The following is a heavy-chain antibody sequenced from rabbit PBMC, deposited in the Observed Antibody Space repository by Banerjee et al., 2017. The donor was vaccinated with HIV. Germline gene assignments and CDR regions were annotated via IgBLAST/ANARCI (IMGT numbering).Heavy chain of an antibody. D-gene: IGHD3-3*01. CDR3: ARVWAL. V-gene: IGHV1S40*01. CDR1: GIDFSSYYY. CDR2: IYTGDGST. J-gene: IGHJ3*01. Sequence: QQLEESGGDLVKPGASLTLTCTASGIDFSSYYYMCWVRQAPGKGLEWIACIYTGDGSTDYASWAKGRFTISKTSSTTVTLQMTTVTAADTATYFCARVWALWGQGTLVTVS.